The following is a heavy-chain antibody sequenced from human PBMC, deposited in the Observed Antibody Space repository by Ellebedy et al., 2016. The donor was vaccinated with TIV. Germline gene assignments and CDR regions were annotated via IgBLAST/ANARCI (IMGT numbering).Heavy chain of an antibody. CDR3: AKGLGLARQWGFDY. V-gene: IGHV3-23*01. D-gene: IGHD2-8*01. CDR1: AFTSSIYA. Sequence: PGGSLRLSCAASAFTSSIYAMGWVRQAPGKGLEWVSTISSNGGGTYYPNSVEGCFTISRDNSNNTLWLQMSSLIAEETARYFCAKGLGLARQWGFDYWGQGTLVTVSS. J-gene: IGHJ4*02. CDR2: ISSNGGGT.